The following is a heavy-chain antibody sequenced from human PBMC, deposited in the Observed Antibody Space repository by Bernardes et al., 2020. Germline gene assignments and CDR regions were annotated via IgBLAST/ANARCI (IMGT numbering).Heavy chain of an antibody. D-gene: IGHD3-10*01. Sequence: ASVKVSCKASGYTFSSYVISWVRQAPGKGLEWMGWISGYNGNTNYTQILQGRVTMTTDTSTSTAYMELRSLRSDDTAVYYCARGSTVRWFGDVWGQGTLVTGSS. CDR1: GYTFSSYV. V-gene: IGHV1-18*01. J-gene: IGHJ4*02. CDR3: ARGSTVRWFGDV. CDR2: ISGYNGNT.